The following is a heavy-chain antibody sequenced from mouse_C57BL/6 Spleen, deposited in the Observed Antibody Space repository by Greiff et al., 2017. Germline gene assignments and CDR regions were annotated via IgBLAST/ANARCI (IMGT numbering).Heavy chain of an antibody. D-gene: IGHD1-1*01. J-gene: IGHJ4*01. Sequence: VQLQESGPGLVAPSQSLSITCTVSGFSLTSYGVSWVRQPPGKGLEWLGVIWGDGSTNYHSALISRLSISKDNSKSQVFLKLNSLQTDDTATYYCAKKGEFYYCSSLYYAMDYWGQGTSVTVSS. CDR2: IWGDGST. CDR3: AKKGEFYYCSSLYYAMDY. CDR1: GFSLTSYG. V-gene: IGHV2-3*01.